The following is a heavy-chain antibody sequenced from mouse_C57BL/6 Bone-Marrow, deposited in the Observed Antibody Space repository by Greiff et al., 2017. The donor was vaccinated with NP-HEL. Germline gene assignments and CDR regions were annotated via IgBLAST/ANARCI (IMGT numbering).Heavy chain of an antibody. V-gene: IGHV1-63*01. CDR3: ARGVSYYGSPHWYFDV. J-gene: IGHJ1*03. CDR2: IYPGGGYT. CDR1: GYTFTNYW. D-gene: IGHD1-1*01. Sequence: VKLVESGAELVRPGTSVKMSCKASGYTFTNYWIGWAKQRPGHGLEWIGDIYPGGGYTNYNEKFKGKATLTADKSSSTAFMQFSSLTSEDSAIYYCARGVSYYGSPHWYFDVWGTGTTVTVSS.